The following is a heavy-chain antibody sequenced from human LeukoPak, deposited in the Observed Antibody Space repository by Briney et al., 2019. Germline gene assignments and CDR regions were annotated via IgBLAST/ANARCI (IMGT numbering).Heavy chain of an antibody. D-gene: IGHD1-1*01. Sequence: ASVKVSCRASGYTFSSDGISWVRQAPEQGLEWMGWISSYNGNTKYAEKLQGRVTMTTDTSTSTAYMELRSLRSDDTAVYYCARVQLERSGEPFDYWGQGTLVTVSS. V-gene: IGHV1-18*01. CDR2: ISSYNGNT. CDR1: GYTFSSDG. J-gene: IGHJ4*02. CDR3: ARVQLERSGEPFDY.